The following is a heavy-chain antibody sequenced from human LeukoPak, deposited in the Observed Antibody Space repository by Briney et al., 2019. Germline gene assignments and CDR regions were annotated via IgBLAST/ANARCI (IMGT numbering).Heavy chain of an antibody. CDR3: VRVVHITANYPFDY. D-gene: IGHD2-21*01. V-gene: IGHV3-72*01. Sequence: GGSLRLSCAASGFTFSDHYMDWVRLAPGKGLEWVGRTRNKANSYTTEYAASVKGRFAISRDDSRNSLYLQMNSLKSEDTAVYYCVRVVHITANYPFDYWGQGTLVTVSS. J-gene: IGHJ4*02. CDR1: GFTFSDHY. CDR2: TRNKANSYTT.